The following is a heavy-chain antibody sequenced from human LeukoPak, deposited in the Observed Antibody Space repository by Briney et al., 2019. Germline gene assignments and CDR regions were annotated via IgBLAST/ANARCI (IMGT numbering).Heavy chain of an antibody. J-gene: IGHJ6*03. CDR3: ARDRADYYDSSGYSPPYYYYYYMDV. CDR2: IYYTGST. V-gene: IGHV4-59*12. CDR1: GCSISSYY. Sequence: SETLSLTCTISGCSISSYYWSWIRQPPGKGLEWIGYIYYTGSTNHNPSLKSRVTISVDTSKNQSSLKLSSVTAADTAVYYCARDRADYYDSSGYSPPYYYYYYMDVWGKGTTVTISS. D-gene: IGHD3-22*01.